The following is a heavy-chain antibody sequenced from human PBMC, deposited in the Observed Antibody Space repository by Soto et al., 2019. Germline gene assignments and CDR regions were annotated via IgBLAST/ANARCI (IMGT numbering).Heavy chain of an antibody. CDR2: IYYSGST. D-gene: IGHD6-13*01. J-gene: IGHJ4*02. CDR1: GGSISSGDYY. V-gene: IGHV4-30-4*01. Sequence: SETLSLTCTVSGGSISSGDYYWSWIRQPPGKGLEWIGYIYYSGSTYYNPSLKSRVTISVDTSKNQFSLKLSSVTAADTAVYYCARGNQQQLEGYYFDYWGQGTLVTASS. CDR3: ARGNQQQLEGYYFDY.